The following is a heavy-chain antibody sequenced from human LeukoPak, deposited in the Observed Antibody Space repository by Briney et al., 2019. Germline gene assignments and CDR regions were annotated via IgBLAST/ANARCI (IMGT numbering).Heavy chain of an antibody. CDR1: GLTLSTYA. V-gene: IGHV1-69*05. CDR3: ASSPRIVGRLDYYYYMDV. J-gene: IGHJ6*03. Sequence: SVKVSCKASGLTLSTYAISWVRQAPGQGLEWMGGIIPMFGSAHYAPKFQDRVTITTDESTTIAYMELSSLRSEDTAVYYCASSPRIVGRLDYYYYMDVWGKGTTVTVSS. D-gene: IGHD6-6*01. CDR2: IIPMFGSA.